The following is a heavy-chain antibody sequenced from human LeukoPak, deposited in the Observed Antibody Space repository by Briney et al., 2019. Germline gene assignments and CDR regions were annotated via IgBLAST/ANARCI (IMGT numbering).Heavy chain of an antibody. V-gene: IGHV6-1*01. Sequence: SPTLSLTCATSGDSVSINSVAWNWIRQSPSRGLEWLGSTYYRSKWYNDYAVSVKSRITINPDASKNQFSLHLNSVTPEDTAVYYCARLRESFTMMENFDYWGQGTLVTVSS. CDR2: TYYRSKWYN. J-gene: IGHJ4*02. CDR3: ARLRESFTMMENFDY. D-gene: IGHD3-22*01. CDR1: GDSVSINSVA.